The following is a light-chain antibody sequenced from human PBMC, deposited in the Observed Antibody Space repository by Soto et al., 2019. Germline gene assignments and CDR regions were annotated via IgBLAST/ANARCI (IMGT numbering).Light chain of an antibody. CDR3: QQYGSSRPT. CDR1: QSVSSSY. Sequence: EIVLTQSPGTLSLSPGERATLSCRASQSVSSSYLAWYQQKPGQAPRLLIYGASSRATGIPDRFSGSGSGTDFTLTISRLEPEDFAVYYCQQYGSSRPTFGQGTKVDI. CDR2: GAS. J-gene: IGKJ1*01. V-gene: IGKV3-20*01.